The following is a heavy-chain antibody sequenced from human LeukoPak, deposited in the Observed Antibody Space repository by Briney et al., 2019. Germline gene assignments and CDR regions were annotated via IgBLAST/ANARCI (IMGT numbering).Heavy chain of an antibody. CDR1: GYTFTGNY. D-gene: IGHD6-13*01. V-gene: IGHV1-2*02. J-gene: IGHJ6*03. Sequence: ASVKVSCKASGYTFTGNYMHWVRQAPGQGLEWMGWINPNSGGTNYAQKFQGRVTLTRDTSVSTGFMELSSLRSDDTAVYYCARDSFGSSLYGAFHYYMDVWGKGTTVTVSS. CDR2: INPNSGGT. CDR3: ARDSFGSSLYGAFHYYMDV.